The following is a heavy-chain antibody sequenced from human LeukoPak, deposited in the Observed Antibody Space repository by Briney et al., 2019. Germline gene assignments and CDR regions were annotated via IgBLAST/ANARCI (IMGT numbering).Heavy chain of an antibody. Sequence: GGSLRLSCAASGFTFSDYYMSWIRQTPGKGLEWLSYITGGGTTIYHADSVKGRFTISRDNAKNALYLQMNSLRAGDTAVYYCAREWRTDSVHYYYYYGLDVWGQGTTVTVSS. CDR1: GFTFSDYY. CDR2: ITGGGTTI. J-gene: IGHJ6*02. CDR3: AREWRTDSVHYYYYYGLDV. D-gene: IGHD3-3*01. V-gene: IGHV3-11*01.